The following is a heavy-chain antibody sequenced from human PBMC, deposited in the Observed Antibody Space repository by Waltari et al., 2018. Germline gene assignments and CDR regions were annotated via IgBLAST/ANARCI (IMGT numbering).Heavy chain of an antibody. CDR2: IIPMPGIR. V-gene: IGHV1-69*09. J-gene: IGHJ6*02. CDR3: ANSLGGNYYYYGMDV. D-gene: IGHD1-26*01. CDR1: GGTFSSYA. Sequence: QVQLVQSGAEVKKPGSSVKVSCKASGGTFSSYAISWVRQAPGQGLEWRGRIIPMPGIRNYPQKFQGRVTITAGKSTSPAYMELSSLRSEDTAVYYCANSLGGNYYYYGMDVWGQGTTVTVSS.